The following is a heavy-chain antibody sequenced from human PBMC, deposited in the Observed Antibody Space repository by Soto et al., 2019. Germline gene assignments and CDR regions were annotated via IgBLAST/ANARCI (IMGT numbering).Heavy chain of an antibody. Sequence: PGEFLKISCKGSGDSFISYWIGWVRQMPGKGLEWMGIIYPGDSDTRYSPSFQGQVTISADKSISTAYLQWSSLKASDTAMYYCASAPPESYSSGFGAFDIWGQGTMVTVSS. V-gene: IGHV5-51*01. CDR2: IYPGDSDT. CDR3: ASAPPESYSSGFGAFDI. J-gene: IGHJ3*02. D-gene: IGHD6-19*01. CDR1: GDSFISYW.